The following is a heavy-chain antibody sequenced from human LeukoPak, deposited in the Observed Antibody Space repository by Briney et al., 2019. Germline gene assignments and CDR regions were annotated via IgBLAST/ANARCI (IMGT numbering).Heavy chain of an antibody. CDR1: GFTFSSYA. J-gene: IGHJ4*02. CDR2: ISGSGGST. CDR3: ANTNSGWYYFDY. V-gene: IGHV3-23*01. Sequence: PGGSLRLSCAASGFTFSSYAMSWVRQAPGKGLEWASAISGSGGSTYYADSVKGRFTISRDNSKNTLYLQMNSLRAEDTAVYYCANTNSGWYYFDYWGQGTLVTVSS. D-gene: IGHD6-19*01.